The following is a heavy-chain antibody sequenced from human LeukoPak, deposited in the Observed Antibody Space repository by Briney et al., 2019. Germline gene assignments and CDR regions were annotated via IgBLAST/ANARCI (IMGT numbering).Heavy chain of an antibody. D-gene: IGHD2-15*01. CDR3: ARGLSTLPFDY. CDR1: GYTFTSYD. V-gene: IGHV1-18*01. J-gene: IGHJ4*02. Sequence: ASVKVSCKASGYTFTSYDINWVRQAPGQGLEWMGWISAYNGNTNYTQKLQGRLTLTTDTSTNTAYMELRSLRSNDTAVYYCARGLSTLPFDYWGQGTLVTVSS. CDR2: ISAYNGNT.